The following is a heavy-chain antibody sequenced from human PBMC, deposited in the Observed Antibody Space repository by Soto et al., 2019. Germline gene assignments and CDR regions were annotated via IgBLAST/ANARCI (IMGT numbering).Heavy chain of an antibody. CDR2: IIVTLGTV. D-gene: IGHD3-3*01. J-gene: IGHJ5*02. CDR1: GGTFSNYV. V-gene: IGHV1-69*11. CDR3: ARVWNNWFDP. Sequence: QVQLVQSGAEVKKPGSSVKVSCKASGGTFSNYVISWVRQAPGQGLEWMGGIIVTLGTVNYAQKFQDRVTITADESTSKADLELSSLRSEDTAVYYCARVWNNWFDPWGQGTLVTVSS.